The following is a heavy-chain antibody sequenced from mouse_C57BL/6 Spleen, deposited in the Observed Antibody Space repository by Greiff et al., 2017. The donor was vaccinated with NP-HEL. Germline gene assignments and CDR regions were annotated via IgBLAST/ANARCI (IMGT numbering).Heavy chain of an antibody. CDR2: INPNYGTT. CDR1: GYSFTDYN. J-gene: IGHJ4*01. D-gene: IGHD2-4*01. V-gene: IGHV1-39*01. CDR3: ARRDDYDNYYAMDY. Sequence: VQLKQSGPELVKPGASVKISCKASGYSFTDYNMNWVKQSNGKSLEWIGVINPNYGTTSYNQKFKGKATLTVDQSSSTAYMQLNSLTSEDSAVYYCARRDDYDNYYAMDYWGQGTSVTVSS.